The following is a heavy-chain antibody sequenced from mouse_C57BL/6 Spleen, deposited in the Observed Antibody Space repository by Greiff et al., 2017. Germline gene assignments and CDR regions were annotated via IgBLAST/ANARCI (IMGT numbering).Heavy chain of an antibody. CDR3: ARTGSSLYYAMDY. CDR1: GYTFTDYY. CDR2: IFPGSGST. Sequence: VKLQESGPELVKPGASVKISCKASGYTFTDYYINWVKQRPGQGLEWIGWIFPGSGSTYYNEKFKGKATLTVDKSSSTAYMLLSSLTSEDSAVYFCARTGSSLYYAMDYWGQGTSVTVSS. D-gene: IGHD1-1*01. J-gene: IGHJ4*01. V-gene: IGHV1-75*01.